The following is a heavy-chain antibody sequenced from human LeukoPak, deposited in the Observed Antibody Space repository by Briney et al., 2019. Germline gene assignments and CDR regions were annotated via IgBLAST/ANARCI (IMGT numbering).Heavy chain of an antibody. Sequence: GGSLRLSCAASAFTFSSYAMSWVRQAPGKGLEWVSAINNVGDSSYYADSVKGRFTISRDNSKNTLYLQMNSLRAEDTAVYYCAKGGSYYTSSWFDPWGQGALVTVSS. D-gene: IGHD3-10*01. CDR1: AFTFSSYA. J-gene: IGHJ5*02. CDR2: INNVGDSS. CDR3: AKGGSYYTSSWFDP. V-gene: IGHV3-23*01.